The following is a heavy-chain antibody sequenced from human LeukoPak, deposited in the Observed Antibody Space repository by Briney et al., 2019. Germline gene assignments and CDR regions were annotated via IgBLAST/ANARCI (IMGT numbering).Heavy chain of an antibody. J-gene: IGHJ5*02. Sequence: MTSETLSLTCAVYGGSFSGYYWSWIRQPPGKGLEWIGEINHSGSTNYNPSLKSRVTISVDKSKNQFSLKLSSVTAADTAVYYCARAEAVAGHWFDPWGQGTLVTVSS. D-gene: IGHD6-19*01. CDR2: INHSGST. CDR3: ARAEAVAGHWFDP. V-gene: IGHV4-34*01. CDR1: GGSFSGYY.